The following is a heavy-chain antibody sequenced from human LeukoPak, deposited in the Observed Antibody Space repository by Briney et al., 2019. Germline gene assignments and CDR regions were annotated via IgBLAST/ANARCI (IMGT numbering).Heavy chain of an antibody. CDR2: TYNGGST. D-gene: IGHD1-7*01. CDR1: GGSVSSSIYH. V-gene: IGHV4-39*01. J-gene: IGHJ5*02. CDR3: ARLITGTHQGGWFDP. Sequence: PSETLSLTCTVSGGSVSSSIYHWFWIRQPPGKGLEWIGFTYNGGSTYYNPSLKSRVTISVDTSKNQFSLKLSSVTAADTAVYYCARLITGTHQGGWFDPWGQGTLVTVSS.